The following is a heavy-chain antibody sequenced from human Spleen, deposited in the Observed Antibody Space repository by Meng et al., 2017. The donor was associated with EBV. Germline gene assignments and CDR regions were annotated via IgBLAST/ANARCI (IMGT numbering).Heavy chain of an antibody. Sequence: QGQVVQSGAEVKKPGSSVKVSCRTSGGTFRSDAVSWVRQAPGQGLEWMGGLIPMSDAPHYAQKFQGRVTMTADESTSTHYMDLTGLRSEDTAVYYCARPKPGYSSCWSYWGQGTLVTVSS. V-gene: IGHV1-69*01. CDR1: GGTFRSDA. J-gene: IGHJ4*02. CDR2: LIPMSDAP. CDR3: ARPKPGYSSCWSY. D-gene: IGHD6-19*01.